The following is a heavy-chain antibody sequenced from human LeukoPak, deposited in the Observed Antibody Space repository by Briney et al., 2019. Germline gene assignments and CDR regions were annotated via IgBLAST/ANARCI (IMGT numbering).Heavy chain of an antibody. CDR3: ASHSSSSISAFDI. J-gene: IGHJ3*02. V-gene: IGHV1-24*01. Sequence: ASVKVSCKVSGYTLTELSMHWVRQAPGKGLEWMGGFDPEYGETIYAQKFQGRVTITRNTSISTAYMELSSLRSEDTAVYYCASHSSSSISAFDIWGQGTMVTVSS. D-gene: IGHD6-6*01. CDR2: FDPEYGET. CDR1: GYTLTELS.